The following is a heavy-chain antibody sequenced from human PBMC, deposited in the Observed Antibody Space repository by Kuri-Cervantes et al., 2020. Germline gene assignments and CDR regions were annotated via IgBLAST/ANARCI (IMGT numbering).Heavy chain of an antibody. CDR3: AKDRRSGWGFFDY. CDR2: VCWKSGSI. V-gene: IGHV3-9*01. D-gene: IGHD6-19*01. J-gene: IGHJ4*02. Sequence: SLKISCAASGVTFDDHAIEWVRQVPGKGLEWVSRVCWKSGSIDYADSVKGRFTISRDNSKNRLYLQMNSLRAEDTALYYCAKDRRSGWGFFDYWGQGTLVTVSS. CDR1: GVTFDDHA.